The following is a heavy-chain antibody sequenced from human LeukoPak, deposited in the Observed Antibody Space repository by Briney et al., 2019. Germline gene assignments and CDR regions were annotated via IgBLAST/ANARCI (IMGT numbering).Heavy chain of an antibody. CDR2: FYSGDTT. D-gene: IGHD3-9*01. CDR3: ARRLLTGYYEF. CDR1: GFTFSDYY. J-gene: IGHJ4*02. V-gene: IGHV3-66*01. Sequence: AGGSLRLSCAASGFTFSDYYMSWVRQAPGKGLEWVSVFYSGDTTYYANSVKGRFTISRDNSKNMLYLQMNSLRAEDTAVYYCARRLLTGYYEFWGQGTLVTVSS.